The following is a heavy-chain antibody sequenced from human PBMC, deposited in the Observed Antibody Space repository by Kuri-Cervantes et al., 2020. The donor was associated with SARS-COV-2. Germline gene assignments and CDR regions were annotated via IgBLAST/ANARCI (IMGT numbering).Heavy chain of an antibody. D-gene: IGHD3-3*01. J-gene: IGHJ3*02. CDR3: ARDHGPAYYDFWSGYYPPFGAFDI. CDR2: FDPEDGET. Sequence: ASVKVSCKVSGYTLTELSMHWVRQAPGKGLEWMGGFDPEDGETIYAQKFQGRVTMTEDTSTDTAYMELSSLRSEDTAVYYCARDHGPAYYDFWSGYYPPFGAFDIWGQGTMVTVSS. CDR1: GYTLTELS. V-gene: IGHV1-24*01.